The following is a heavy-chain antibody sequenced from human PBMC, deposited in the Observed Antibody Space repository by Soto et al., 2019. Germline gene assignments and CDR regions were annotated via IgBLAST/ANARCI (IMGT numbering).Heavy chain of an antibody. V-gene: IGHV4-59*08. J-gene: IGHJ6*02. CDR3: AINADV. CDR2: IYNSGS. CDR1: CTSISGHF. Sequence: SATLSLTCTFPCTSISGHFWSWIRQPPGKGLEWIAYIYNSGSSYNPSLKSRVTISVDTSKNQLSLKLSSVIAADSAVYYCAINADVWGQGTTVT.